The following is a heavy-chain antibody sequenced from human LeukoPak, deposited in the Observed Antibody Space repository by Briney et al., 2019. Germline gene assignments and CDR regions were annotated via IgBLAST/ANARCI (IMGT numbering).Heavy chain of an antibody. CDR1: GFTLSNYW. J-gene: IGHJ4*02. Sequence: GGSLRLSCEVSGFTLSNYWMDWVRQAPGKGLEWVANIKQDGSEKYCVDSVKGRFTISRDNAKNSVYLQMNSLRVEDTAVYYCARSHDFWGQGTLVTVSS. CDR3: ARSHDF. CDR2: IKQDGSEK. V-gene: IGHV3-7*01.